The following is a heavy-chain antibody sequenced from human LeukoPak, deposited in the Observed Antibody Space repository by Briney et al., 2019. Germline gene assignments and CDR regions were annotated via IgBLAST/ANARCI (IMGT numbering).Heavy chain of an antibody. Sequence: VASVKVSCKASGYTFTSYAMHWVRQAPGQRLEWMGWINAGNGNTKYSQKFQGRVTITTDESTSTAYMELSSLRSEDTAVYYCASRTKGPEYYYYYYMDVWGKGTTVTVSS. D-gene: IGHD1-14*01. CDR2: INAGNGNT. CDR1: GYTFTSYA. J-gene: IGHJ6*03. V-gene: IGHV1-3*01. CDR3: ASRTKGPEYYYYYYMDV.